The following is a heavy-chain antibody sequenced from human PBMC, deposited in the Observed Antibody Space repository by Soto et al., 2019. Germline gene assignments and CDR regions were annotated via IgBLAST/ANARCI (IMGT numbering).Heavy chain of an antibody. CDR1: GGTFSSYA. Sequence: QVQLVQSGAEVKKPGSSVKVSCKASGGTFSSYAISWVRQAPGQGLEWMGGIIPIFGTANYAQKFQGRVTVTADESTSTADMELSSLRSEDTAVYYCARSLDYYDSSGSSDYWGQGTLVTVSS. V-gene: IGHV1-69*01. CDR2: IIPIFGTA. J-gene: IGHJ4*02. D-gene: IGHD3-22*01. CDR3: ARSLDYYDSSGSSDY.